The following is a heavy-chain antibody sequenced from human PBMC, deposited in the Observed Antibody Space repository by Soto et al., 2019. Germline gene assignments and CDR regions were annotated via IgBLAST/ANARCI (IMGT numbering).Heavy chain of an antibody. CDR2: ISSSSSTI. V-gene: IGHV3-48*01. CDR1: GFTFSRYS. D-gene: IGHD3-10*01. CDR3: ASGFSLYYYMDV. Sequence: HPGGSLRLSCAGSGFTFSRYSMNWVRQAPGKGLEWVSYISSSSSTIYYADSVKGRFTTSRDDAKNSLYLQMDSLRAEDTAVYYCASGFSLYYYMDVWGKGTTVTVSS. J-gene: IGHJ6*03.